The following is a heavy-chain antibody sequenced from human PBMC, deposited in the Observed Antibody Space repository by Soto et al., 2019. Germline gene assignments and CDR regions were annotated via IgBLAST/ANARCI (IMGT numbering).Heavy chain of an antibody. CDR2: IYYSGST. V-gene: IGHV4-39*01. CDR3: AGHHSYYGSGSYYTVDYFDY. D-gene: IGHD3-10*01. CDR1: GGSISSSSYY. J-gene: IGHJ4*02. Sequence: PSETLSLTCTVSGGSISSSSYYWGWIRQPPGKGLEWIGSIYYSGSTYYNPSLKSRVTISVDTSKNQFSLKLSSVTAADTAVYYCAGHHSYYGSGSYYTVDYFDYWGQGTLVTVSS.